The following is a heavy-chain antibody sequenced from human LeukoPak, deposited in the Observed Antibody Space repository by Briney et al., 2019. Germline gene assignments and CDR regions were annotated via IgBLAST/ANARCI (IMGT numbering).Heavy chain of an antibody. V-gene: IGHV4-59*01. Sequence: SETLSLTCTVSGGSISSYYWSWIRQPPGEGLEWIGYIYYSGSTNYNPSLKSRVTISVDTSKNQFSLELSSVTAADTAVYYCARDRGGQQLVLHHANYYYYGMDVWGQGTTVTVSS. D-gene: IGHD6-13*01. CDR1: GGSISSYY. J-gene: IGHJ6*02. CDR3: ARDRGGQQLVLHHANYYYYGMDV. CDR2: IYYSGST.